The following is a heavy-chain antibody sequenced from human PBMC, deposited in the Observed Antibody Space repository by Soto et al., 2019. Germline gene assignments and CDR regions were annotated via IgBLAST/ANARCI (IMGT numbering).Heavy chain of an antibody. V-gene: IGHV3-74*01. CDR1: GFTFSTYW. CDR3: AREEFSSSWPPLDH. Sequence: GGSLRLSCAASGFTFSTYWMHWVRQAPGKGLVWVSRLSNDGGTANYADSVKGRFTISRDNAKNTLYLQMNSLRAEDTAVYYCAREEFSSSWPPLDHWGLGNLVTVSS. CDR2: LSNDGGTA. J-gene: IGHJ4*02. D-gene: IGHD6-6*01.